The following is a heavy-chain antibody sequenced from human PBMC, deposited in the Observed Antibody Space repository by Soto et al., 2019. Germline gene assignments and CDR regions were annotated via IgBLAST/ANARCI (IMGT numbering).Heavy chain of an antibody. Sequence: QAPLVQSGAEVKKPGDSVKVSCKASGYTFINYGISWVRQAPGQGLEWMGWISVYDGSTNYAEKLQGRVTMTRDTYTSTAYMELGSLTFDDTAVYFCAREAGSGSYYPENYWGQGTLVTVS. D-gene: IGHD1-26*01. V-gene: IGHV1-18*01. CDR1: GYTFINYG. CDR2: ISVYDGST. J-gene: IGHJ4*02. CDR3: AREAGSGSYYPENY.